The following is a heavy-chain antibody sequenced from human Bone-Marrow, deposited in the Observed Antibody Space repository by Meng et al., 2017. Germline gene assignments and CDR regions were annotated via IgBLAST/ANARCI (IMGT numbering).Heavy chain of an antibody. V-gene: IGHV4-34*01. CDR1: GGSFSGYY. CDR2: INHSGST. J-gene: IGHJ3*02. D-gene: IGHD3-3*01. Sequence: SETLSLTCAVYGGSFSGYYWSWIRQPPGKELEWIGEINHSGSTNYNPSLKSRVTISVDTSKNQFSLKLSSVTAADTAVYYCARGSGELLRFLEWLLYPDAFDIWGQGTMVTVSS. CDR3: ARGSGELLRFLEWLLYPDAFDI.